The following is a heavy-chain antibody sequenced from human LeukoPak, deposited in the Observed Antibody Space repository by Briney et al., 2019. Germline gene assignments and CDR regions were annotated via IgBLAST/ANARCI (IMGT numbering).Heavy chain of an antibody. CDR2: IYYDGST. CDR1: GDSISKYY. D-gene: IGHD6-19*01. CDR3: ASRLYTSGWGMDV. V-gene: IGHV4-59*01. J-gene: IGHJ6*03. Sequence: PSETLSLTCTVSGDSISKYYWTWIRQPPGKGLEWMGYIYYDGSTNSSPSHKSRVTISADTSKNQFSLRLSSVTAADTAVYYCASRLYTSGWGMDVWGKGTTVTVSS.